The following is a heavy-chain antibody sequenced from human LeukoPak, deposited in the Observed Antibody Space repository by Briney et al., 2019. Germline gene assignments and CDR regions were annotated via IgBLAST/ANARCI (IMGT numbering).Heavy chain of an antibody. CDR1: GFTFSNAW. D-gene: IGHD2-21*02. CDR2: IKSKTHGGTT. J-gene: IGHJ4*02. Sequence: AGGSLRLSCAASGFTFSNAWMTWVRQAPGEGLEWVGRIKSKTHGGTTDYAAPVKGRFTISRDDSNNTLYLQMNSLKTEDTAVYYCTRGAVTANGYFDYWGQGTLVTVSS. V-gene: IGHV3-15*01. CDR3: TRGAVTANGYFDY.